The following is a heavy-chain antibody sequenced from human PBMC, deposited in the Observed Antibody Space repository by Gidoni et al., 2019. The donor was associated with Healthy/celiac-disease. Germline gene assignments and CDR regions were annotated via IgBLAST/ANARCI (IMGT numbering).Heavy chain of an antibody. Sequence: QVQLQQWGAGLLKPSETLSLTCAVYGGSFSGYYWSWIRQPPGKGLEWIGEINHSGSTNYNPSLKSRVTISVDTSKNQFSLKVTSVTAADTAVYYCARGVGLGATAIDYWGQGTLVTVSS. V-gene: IGHV4-34*01. D-gene: IGHD1-26*01. CDR2: INHSGST. CDR3: ARGVGLGATAIDY. CDR1: GGSFSGYY. J-gene: IGHJ4*02.